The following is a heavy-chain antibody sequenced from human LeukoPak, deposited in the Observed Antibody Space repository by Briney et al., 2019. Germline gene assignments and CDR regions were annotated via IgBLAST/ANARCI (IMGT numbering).Heavy chain of an antibody. D-gene: IGHD5-12*01. CDR1: GGSVSSGSYY. V-gene: IGHV4-61*01. Sequence: SETLSLTCTVSGGSVSSGSYYWSWIRQPPGKGLEWIGYIYYSGSTNYNPSLKSRVTISVDTSKNQFSLKLSSVTAADTAVYYCARDTWVATTYYYYGMDVWGQGTTVTVSS. CDR2: IYYSGST. CDR3: ARDTWVATTYYYYGMDV. J-gene: IGHJ6*02.